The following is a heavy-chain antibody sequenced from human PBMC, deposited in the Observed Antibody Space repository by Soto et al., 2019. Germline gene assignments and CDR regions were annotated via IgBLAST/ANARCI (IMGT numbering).Heavy chain of an antibody. CDR1: GYTFTNYY. CDR3: AREPNESYYFDY. J-gene: IGHJ4*02. D-gene: IGHD5-18*01. CDR2: IRPSGGRT. Sequence: QVHLVQSGAEVKKPGASVKVSCKASGYTFTNYYIHWVRQAPGPGLEWLGIIRPSGGRTEYAQRSQGKVTMTRDTSTSTVYMELTSLTAEDTAVYYCAREPNESYYFDYWGQGTLVTVSS. V-gene: IGHV1-46*01.